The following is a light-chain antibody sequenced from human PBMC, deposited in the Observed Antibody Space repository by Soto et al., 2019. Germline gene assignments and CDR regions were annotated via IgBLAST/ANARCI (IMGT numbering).Light chain of an antibody. CDR1: SSDVGGYNY. CDR2: DVS. V-gene: IGLV2-14*01. Sequence: QSLLTLPASVSGSPGQSITISCTGTSSDVGGYNYVSWYQQHPGKAPKCMIYDVSNRPSGVSTRLSCSPSGNTASLTIFALQAEDEADYCCNQYTTSNTRQIVFGTGTKV. J-gene: IGLJ1*01. CDR3: NQYTTSNTRQIV.